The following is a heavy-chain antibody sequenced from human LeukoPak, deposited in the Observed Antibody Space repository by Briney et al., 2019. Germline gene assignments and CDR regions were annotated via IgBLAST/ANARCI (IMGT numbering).Heavy chain of an antibody. CDR3: AKGMTTGPRSVYHYMDV. Sequence: GGSLRLSCVASGFTFRGYGMQWVRQAPGKGLEWLSLLWYDGSNEYYADSVKGRFTISRDNSKNTLYLQMNSLRAEDTAVYYCAKGMTTGPRSVYHYMDVWGKGTTVTVSS. CDR2: LWYDGSNE. V-gene: IGHV3-33*06. D-gene: IGHD4-17*01. CDR1: GFTFRGYG. J-gene: IGHJ6*03.